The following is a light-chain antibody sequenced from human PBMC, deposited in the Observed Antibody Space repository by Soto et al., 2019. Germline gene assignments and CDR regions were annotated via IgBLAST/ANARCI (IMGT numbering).Light chain of an antibody. CDR3: QQYNTYRT. CDR1: QSISSW. J-gene: IGKJ1*01. Sequence: DIQMTQSPSTLSASVGDRVTITCRASQSISSWLAWYQQKPGKAPKVLIYGASSLESEVPSRFSGSGSGTEFTLTISSLQPDDFATYYCQQYNTYRTFGQGTKVEIK. CDR2: GAS. V-gene: IGKV1-5*01.